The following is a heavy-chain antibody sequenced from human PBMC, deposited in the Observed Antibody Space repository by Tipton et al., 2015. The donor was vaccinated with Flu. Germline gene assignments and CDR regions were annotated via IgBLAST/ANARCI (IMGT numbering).Heavy chain of an antibody. V-gene: IGHV3-53*01. J-gene: IGHJ4*02. CDR2: IYSGGST. Sequence: SLRLSCAASGYAVSSNYMSWVRQAPGKGLEWVSVIYSGGSTYYADSVKGRLTITRDNSKNTLYLQMNSLRAEDTAVYFCARERTGASGYYFDYWGQGTRVTVSS. CDR1: GYAVSSNY. D-gene: IGHD7-27*01. CDR3: ARERTGASGYYFDY.